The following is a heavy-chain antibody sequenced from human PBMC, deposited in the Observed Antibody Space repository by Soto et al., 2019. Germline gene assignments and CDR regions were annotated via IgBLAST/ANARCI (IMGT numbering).Heavy chain of an antibody. Sequence: YWSWIRQHPGKGLEWIGYIYYSGSTYYNPSLKSRVTISVDTSKNQFSLKLSSVTAADTAVYYCARSGYSYGPNPLLYWGQGTLVTVSS. CDR2: IYYSGST. CDR3: ARSGYSYGPNPLLY. CDR1: Y. V-gene: IGHV4-31*02. J-gene: IGHJ4*02. D-gene: IGHD5-18*01.